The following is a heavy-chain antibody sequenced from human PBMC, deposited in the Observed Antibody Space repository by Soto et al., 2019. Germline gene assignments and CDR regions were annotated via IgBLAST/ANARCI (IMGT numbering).Heavy chain of an antibody. J-gene: IGHJ4*02. CDR3: AKARAYYYDSSALGDY. CDR2: ISYDGSNK. CDR1: GFTFSSYG. D-gene: IGHD3-22*01. V-gene: IGHV3-30*18. Sequence: QVQLVESGGGVVQPGRSLRLSCAASGFTFSSYGMHWVRQAPGKGLEWVAVISYDGSNKYYADSVKGRFTISRDNSKNXLYLQMHSLRAEDTAVYYCAKARAYYYDSSALGDYWGQGTLVTVSS.